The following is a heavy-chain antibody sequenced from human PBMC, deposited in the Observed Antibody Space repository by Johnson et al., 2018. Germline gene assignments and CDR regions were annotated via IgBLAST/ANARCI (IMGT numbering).Heavy chain of an antibody. CDR3: ARVYSSGYYYYYYIDV. J-gene: IGHJ6*03. V-gene: IGHV4-59*01. D-gene: IGHD6-19*01. CDR2: IYYSGST. Sequence: QVQLQESGPGLVKHSETLSLTCTVSGGSISSYYWSWIRQPPGKGLEWIGYIYYSGSTNYNPSLKSRVTISVDTSKNQFSLKLSSVTAADTAVYYCARVYSSGYYYYYYIDVWGKGTTVTVSS. CDR1: GGSISSYY.